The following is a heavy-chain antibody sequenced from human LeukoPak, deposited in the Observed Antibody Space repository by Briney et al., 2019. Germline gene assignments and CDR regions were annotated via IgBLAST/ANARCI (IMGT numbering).Heavy chain of an antibody. D-gene: IGHD6-19*01. CDR3: ARASGGWLFDY. CDR1: GGSFSGYY. Sequence: PSETLSLTCAVYGGSFSGYYWSWIRQPPGKGLEWIGEINHSGSTNYNPSLKSRVTISVDTSKNQFSLKLSSVTAADTAVYYCARASGGWLFDYWGQGTLVTVSS. CDR2: INHSGST. V-gene: IGHV4-34*01. J-gene: IGHJ4*02.